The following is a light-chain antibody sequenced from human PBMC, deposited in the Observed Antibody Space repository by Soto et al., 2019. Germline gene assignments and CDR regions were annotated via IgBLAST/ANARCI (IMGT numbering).Light chain of an antibody. Sequence: EIVLTQSPGTLSLSPGERATRSCRASQSINSNYLAWYQQQPGQAPRLLIYGASSRATGIPDRFSGSGSGTDFTLTISRLEPEDFAVYFCQQYGSSRAFGQGTKVDIK. CDR2: GAS. V-gene: IGKV3-20*01. J-gene: IGKJ1*01. CDR1: QSINSNY. CDR3: QQYGSSRA.